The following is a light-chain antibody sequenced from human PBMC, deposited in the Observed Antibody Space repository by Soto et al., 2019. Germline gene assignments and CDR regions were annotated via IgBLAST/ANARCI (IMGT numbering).Light chain of an antibody. V-gene: IGLV2-14*03. Sequence: QSLLTQPASVSGSPGQSITVSCTGTSSDVGAYDYVSWYQHHPGKAPKLMIYDVSYRPSGVSNRFSGSKSGNTASLTISGLQAEDEADYYCSSYTSSSTLVFGTGTKVTVL. CDR1: SSDVGAYDY. J-gene: IGLJ1*01. CDR3: SSYTSSSTLV. CDR2: DVS.